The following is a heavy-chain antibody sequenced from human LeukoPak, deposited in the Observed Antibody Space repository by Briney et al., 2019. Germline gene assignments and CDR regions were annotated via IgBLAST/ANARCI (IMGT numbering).Heavy chain of an antibody. CDR1: GFTFSSYA. Sequence: GGSLRLSCAASGFTFSSYAMHWVRQAPGKGLEWVAVISYDGSNKYYADSVKGRFTISRDNSKNTLYLQMNSLRAEDTAVYYCAKTPLVSPVYFDYWGQGTLVTVSS. V-gene: IGHV3-30*18. CDR2: ISYDGSNK. J-gene: IGHJ4*02. D-gene: IGHD4-23*01. CDR3: AKTPLVSPVYFDY.